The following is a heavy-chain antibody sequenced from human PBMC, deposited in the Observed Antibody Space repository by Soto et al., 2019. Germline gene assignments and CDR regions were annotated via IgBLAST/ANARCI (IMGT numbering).Heavy chain of an antibody. D-gene: IGHD2-2*03. CDR1: GDSISSYS. CDR2: IHYNGNT. CDR3: AREGNLGRWIQPLDS. J-gene: IGHJ4*02. V-gene: IGHV4-59*01. Sequence: SETMSLTCTVAGDSISSYSWSWIRPPPGKGLEWIGNIHYNGNTKYSPSLKSRVTMSVDTSKNHFSLKLISVTTADTAVYFCAREGNLGRWIQPLDSWGQGTLVTVSS.